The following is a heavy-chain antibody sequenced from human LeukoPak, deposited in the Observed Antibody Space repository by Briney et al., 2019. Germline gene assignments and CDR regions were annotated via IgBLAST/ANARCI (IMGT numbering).Heavy chain of an antibody. V-gene: IGHV5-51*01. CDR1: GYTFTTSW. J-gene: IGHJ4*02. Sequence: GESLKISCKGSGYTFTTSWIGWARQMPGKGLEWMGIIYPSDSDTRYSPSLQGQVSISADKSISTAYLQWSSLKASDTAMYYCARGGTYLGHWGQGTLVTVSS. CDR3: ARGGTYLGH. CDR2: IYPSDSDT. D-gene: IGHD1-26*01.